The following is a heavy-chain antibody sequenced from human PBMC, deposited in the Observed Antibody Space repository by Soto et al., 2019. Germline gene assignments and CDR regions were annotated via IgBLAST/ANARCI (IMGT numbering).Heavy chain of an antibody. CDR1: GYTFTSYG. J-gene: IGHJ4*02. CDR2: LSTYNGNT. CDR3: ARDQVGPATGFGY. V-gene: IGHV1-18*01. D-gene: IGHD1-26*01. Sequence: QVQLVQSGAEVKKPGASVKVSCRSSGYTFTSYGINWVRQAPGQGLEWMGWLSTYNGNTNYAQKLQGRVTMTTDTSTSTAYMELRSLRSDDTTIYYCARDQVGPATGFGYWGQGTLVTVSS.